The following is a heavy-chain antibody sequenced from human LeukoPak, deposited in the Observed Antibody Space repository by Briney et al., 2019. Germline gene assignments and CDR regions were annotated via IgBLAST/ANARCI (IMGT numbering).Heavy chain of an antibody. CDR3: ARGLYYYGSGSYHTRLWGY. J-gene: IGHJ4*02. CDR2: INHSGST. Sequence: SETLSLTCAVYGGSFSGDYWSWIRQPPGKGLGLIGEINHSGSTNYNPSLKSRVTISVDTSKNQFSLKLRSVTAADTAVYYCARGLYYYGSGSYHTRLWGYWGQGTLVTVSS. CDR1: GGSFSGDY. V-gene: IGHV4-34*01. D-gene: IGHD3-10*01.